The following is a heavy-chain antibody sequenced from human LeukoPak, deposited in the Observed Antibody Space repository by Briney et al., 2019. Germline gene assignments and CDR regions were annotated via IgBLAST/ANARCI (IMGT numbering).Heavy chain of an antibody. J-gene: IGHJ4*02. CDR2: IYYSGST. D-gene: IGHD3-22*01. CDR3: ARDLYYYDSSGYFDY. CDR1: GGSISSSSYY. Sequence: SSETLSLTCTVSGGSISSSSYYWGWIRQPPGKGLEWIGSIYYSGSTYYNPSLKSRVTISVDTSKSQFSLKLSSVTAADTAVYYCARDLYYYDSSGYFDYWGQGTLVTVSS. V-gene: IGHV4-39*07.